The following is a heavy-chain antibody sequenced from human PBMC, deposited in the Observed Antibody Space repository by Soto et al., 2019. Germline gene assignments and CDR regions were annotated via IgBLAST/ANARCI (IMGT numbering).Heavy chain of an antibody. CDR1: GGSISSGGYY. CDR2: IYYSGTT. Sequence: QVQLQESGPGLVKPSQTLSLTCTVSGGSISSGGYYWSWIRQHPAKGLEWIGYIYYSGTTYYNPSLKSRVTISVDTSKNQFPLKLTAVTAADTAVYYCARREYSGYDWSGAFDIWGQGTMVTVSS. D-gene: IGHD5-12*01. J-gene: IGHJ3*02. CDR3: ARREYSGYDWSGAFDI. V-gene: IGHV4-31*03.